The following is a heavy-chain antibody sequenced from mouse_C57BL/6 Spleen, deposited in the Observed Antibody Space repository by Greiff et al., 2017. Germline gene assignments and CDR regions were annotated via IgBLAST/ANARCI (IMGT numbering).Heavy chain of an antibody. J-gene: IGHJ3*01. CDR2: INPSTGGT. V-gene: IGHV1-42*01. Sequence: VQLQQSGPELVKPGASVKISCKASGYSFTGYYMNWVKQSPEKSLEWIGEINPSTGGTTSNQKFKAKATLTVDKSSSTAYMQLKSLTSEEAAVDYCARGGGCAYWGQGTLVTVSA. CDR1: GYSFTGYY. CDR3: ARGGGCAY.